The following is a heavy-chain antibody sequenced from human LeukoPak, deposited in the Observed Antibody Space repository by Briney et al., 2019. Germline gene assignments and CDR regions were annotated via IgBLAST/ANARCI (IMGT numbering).Heavy chain of an antibody. J-gene: IGHJ3*02. CDR3: AREWTGYSSGWMTTDDAFDI. V-gene: IGHV6-1*01. CDR2: TYYRSKWYN. D-gene: IGHD6-19*01. CDR1: GDSVSSNSAA. Sequence: PSQTLSLTCAISGDSVSSNSAAWNWIRQSPSRGLEWLGRTYYRSKWYNDYAVSVKSRITINPDTSKNQFSLQLNSVPPEDTAVYYCAREWTGYSSGWMTTDDAFDIWGQGTMVTVSS.